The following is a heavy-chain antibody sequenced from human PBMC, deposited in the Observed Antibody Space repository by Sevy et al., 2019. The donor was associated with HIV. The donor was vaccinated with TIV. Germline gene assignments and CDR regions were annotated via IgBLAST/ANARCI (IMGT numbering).Heavy chain of an antibody. CDR1: EFSFKSYW. CDR2: INQEGKEK. J-gene: IGHJ6*02. D-gene: IGHD2-2*02. CDR3: AKGTLVVPAVIYYYYGMDV. Sequence: GGSLRLSCVASEFSFKSYWMSWVRQAPGKGLEWVANINQEGKEKHYVGSVKGRFTISRDNGKNSMYLQMNSLRVEDTAVYYCAKGTLVVPAVIYYYYGMDVWGQGTTVTVSS. V-gene: IGHV3-7*03.